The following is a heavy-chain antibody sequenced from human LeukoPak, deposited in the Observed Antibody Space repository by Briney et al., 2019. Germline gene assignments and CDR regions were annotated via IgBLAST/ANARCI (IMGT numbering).Heavy chain of an antibody. CDR1: GGSISGSSYY. D-gene: IGHD3-3*01. J-gene: IGHJ5*02. CDR3: ARVHHAVTYYDFWSGYSPPSWFDP. CDR2: IYYSGST. V-gene: IGHV4-61*01. Sequence: PSETLSLTCTVSGGSISGSSYYWSWIRQPPGKGLEWIGYIYYSGSTNYNPSLKSRVTISVDTSKNQFSLKLSSVTAADTAVYYCARVHHAVTYYDFWSGYSPPSWFDPWGQGTLVTVSS.